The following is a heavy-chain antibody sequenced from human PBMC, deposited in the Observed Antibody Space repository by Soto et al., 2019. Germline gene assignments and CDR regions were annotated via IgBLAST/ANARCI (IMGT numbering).Heavy chain of an antibody. V-gene: IGHV4-31*03. CDR1: GGSISSGGYY. Sequence: PSETLSLTCTVSGGSISSGGYYWSWIRQHPGKGLEWIGYIYYSGSTYYNPSLKSRVTISVGTSKNQFSLKLSSATAADTAVYYCAREAYSYGYDYYYGMDVWGQGTTVTVSS. D-gene: IGHD5-18*01. CDR3: AREAYSYGYDYYYGMDV. CDR2: IYYSGST. J-gene: IGHJ6*02.